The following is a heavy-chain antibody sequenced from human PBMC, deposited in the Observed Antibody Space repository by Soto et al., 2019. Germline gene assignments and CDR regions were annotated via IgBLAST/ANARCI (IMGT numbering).Heavy chain of an antibody. CDR2: ISAYNGNT. V-gene: IGHV1-18*01. D-gene: IGHD5-12*01. Sequence: ASVKVSCKASGYTFTIYGIIWVRQAPGQGLEWMGWISAYNGNTNYAQKLQGRVTMTTDTSTSTAYMGLRSLRSDDTAVYYCARDGGVDIVATIRNYYYGMDVWGQGTTVTVSS. J-gene: IGHJ6*02. CDR3: ARDGGVDIVATIRNYYYGMDV. CDR1: GYTFTIYG.